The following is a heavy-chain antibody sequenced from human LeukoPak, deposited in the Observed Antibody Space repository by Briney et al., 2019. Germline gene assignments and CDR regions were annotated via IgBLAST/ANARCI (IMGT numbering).Heavy chain of an antibody. Sequence: GASVKVSCKASGYTFTSYDINWVRQATGQGLEWVGWMNPNSGNTGYAQKFQGRVTITRNTSISTAYMELSSLRSEDTAVYYCALIPSLQVVPADYWGQGTLVTVSS. J-gene: IGHJ4*02. CDR1: GYTFTSYD. V-gene: IGHV1-8*03. CDR2: MNPNSGNT. D-gene: IGHD2-2*01. CDR3: ALIPSLQVVPADY.